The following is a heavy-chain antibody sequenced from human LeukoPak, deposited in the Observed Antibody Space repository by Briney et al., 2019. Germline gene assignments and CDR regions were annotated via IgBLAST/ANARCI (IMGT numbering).Heavy chain of an antibody. CDR3: ARHRVVATIDNFDY. Sequence: SETLSLTCTVSGGSISSKSYYWGLIRQPPGKGLEWIVSIYYSGSTYHNPSLKSRVTISVDTSKNQFPLKLSSVTAADTAVYYCARHRVVATIDNFDYWGQGTLVTVSS. J-gene: IGHJ4*02. CDR1: GGSISSKSYY. D-gene: IGHD5-12*01. CDR2: IYYSGST. V-gene: IGHV4-39*01.